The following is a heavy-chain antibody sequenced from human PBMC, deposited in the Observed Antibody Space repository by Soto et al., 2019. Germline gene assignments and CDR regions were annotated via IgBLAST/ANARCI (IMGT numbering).Heavy chain of an antibody. D-gene: IGHD3-22*01. J-gene: IGHJ1*01. CDR3: ARGREDSSGYWPQEYFQH. Sequence: SETLSLTCTVSGGSISSGGYYWSWIRQHPGKGLEWIGYIYYSGSTYYNPSLKSRVTILVDTSKNQFSLKLSSVTAADTAVYYCARGREDSSGYWPQEYFQHWGQGTLVTVSS. V-gene: IGHV4-31*03. CDR1: GGSISSGGYY. CDR2: IYYSGST.